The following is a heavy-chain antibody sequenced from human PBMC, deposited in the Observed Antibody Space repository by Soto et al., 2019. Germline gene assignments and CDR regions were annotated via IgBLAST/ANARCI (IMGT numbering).Heavy chain of an antibody. CDR1: GFSLGTRGVG. V-gene: IGHV2-5*02. Sequence: QITLKESGPPLVKPTQTLTLTCTFSGFSLGTRGVGVGWIRQPPGKALEWLALIYWDDDKRSSPSLRSRLTVTKDTSENQVVLTMTNVDPVDTATYYCAHRRVTGTTAYFDYWGQGTLVTVAS. J-gene: IGHJ4*02. D-gene: IGHD1-7*01. CDR3: AHRRVTGTTAYFDY. CDR2: IYWDDDK.